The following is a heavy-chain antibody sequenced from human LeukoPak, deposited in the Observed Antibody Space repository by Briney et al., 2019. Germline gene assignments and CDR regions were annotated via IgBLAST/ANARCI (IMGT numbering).Heavy chain of an antibody. Sequence: TXXXXGXXXVRQAPXKGRXXXXFIRXEGSNKYYADSVKGRFTISRDNSKNTLYMQMNRVRAEDTAVYYCAKDRSQLARSYYYYYYMDVRGKGTTVTVSS. D-gene: IGHD6-6*01. CDR1: TXXXXG. J-gene: IGHJ6*03. CDR3: AKDRSQLARSYYYYYYMDV. CDR2: IRXEGSNK. V-gene: IGHV3-30*02.